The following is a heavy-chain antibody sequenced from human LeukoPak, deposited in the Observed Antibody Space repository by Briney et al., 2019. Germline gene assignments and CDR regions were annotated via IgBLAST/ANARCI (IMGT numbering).Heavy chain of an antibody. Sequence: GGSLRLSCAASGFTFSSYSMNWVRQAPGKGLEWVSSISSSSSYIYYADSVKGRFTISRDNAKNSLYLQMNSLRAEDTAVYYCARVKFTRTGYSSGWYYYMDVWGKGTTVTISS. J-gene: IGHJ6*03. CDR2: ISSSSSYI. CDR3: ARVKFTRTGYSSGWYYYMDV. CDR1: GFTFSSYS. D-gene: IGHD6-19*01. V-gene: IGHV3-21*01.